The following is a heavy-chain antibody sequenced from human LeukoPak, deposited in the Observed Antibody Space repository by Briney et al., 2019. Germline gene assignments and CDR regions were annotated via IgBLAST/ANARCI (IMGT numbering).Heavy chain of an antibody. J-gene: IGHJ4*02. CDR2: ITSGSSNV. CDR1: GFTSNSYS. D-gene: IGHD6-6*01. CDR3: ARALTYTSSYPLGY. Sequence: PGGSLRLSCVASGFTSNSYSITWVRQAPGKGLEWILCITSGSSNVYYADSVKGRFTFSRDNAKNSLFLQLNNLRVEDTAVYYCARALTYTSSYPLGYWGRGTLVTVSS. V-gene: IGHV3-21*01.